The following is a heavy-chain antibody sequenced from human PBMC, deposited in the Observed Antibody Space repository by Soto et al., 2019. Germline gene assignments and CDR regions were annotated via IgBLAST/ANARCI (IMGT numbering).Heavy chain of an antibody. V-gene: IGHV1-46*01. CDR1: GYTFTKFH. J-gene: IGHJ4*02. CDR2: IDPSGGVT. Sequence: QVQLIQFGAEVKKPGASVKVSCRASGYTFTKFHIHWVRQAPGQGLEWMGMIDPSGGVTRDAQRFQGRSTMTSDTSTSSVYMELRGLTSDDTAVYYCARDLIGHDNYETIGYYFDHWGPGTLVTVSS. CDR3: ARDLIGHDNYETIGYYFDH. D-gene: IGHD3-16*01.